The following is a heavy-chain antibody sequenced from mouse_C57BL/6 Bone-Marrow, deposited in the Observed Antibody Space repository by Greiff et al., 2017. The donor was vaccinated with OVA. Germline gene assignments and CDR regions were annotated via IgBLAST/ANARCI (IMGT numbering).Heavy chain of an antibody. CDR1: GYAFSSYW. V-gene: IGHV1-80*01. CDR2: IYPGDGDT. Sequence: QVQLQQSGAELVKPGASVKISCKASGYAFSSYWMNCVKQRPGKGLEWIGQIYPGDGDTNYNGKFKGKATLTADKSSSTAYMHLRRLTSEDYAVYFCARDSYYYGSSPLDYWGQGTTLTVSS. J-gene: IGHJ2*01. CDR3: ARDSYYYGSSPLDY. D-gene: IGHD1-1*01.